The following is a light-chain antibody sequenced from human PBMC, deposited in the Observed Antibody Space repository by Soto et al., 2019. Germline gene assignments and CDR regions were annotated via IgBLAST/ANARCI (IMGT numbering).Light chain of an antibody. Sequence: EIVMTQSPATRSGSPGQRATLSCRASQSVSSNLAWYQQKPGQAPRLLISGASSRATDIPDRITGSGSGTDFTLTISRLEPEDFAVYYCQHYRSTPWTFGQGTKVDIK. J-gene: IGKJ1*01. CDR1: QSVSSN. CDR2: GAS. V-gene: IGKV3-20*01. CDR3: QHYRSTPWT.